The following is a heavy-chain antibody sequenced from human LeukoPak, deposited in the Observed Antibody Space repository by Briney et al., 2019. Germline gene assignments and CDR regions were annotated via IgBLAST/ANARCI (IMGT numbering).Heavy chain of an antibody. V-gene: IGHV3-48*04. CDR1: GFTFSSYS. J-gene: IGHJ4*02. D-gene: IGHD2-15*01. Sequence: PGGSLRLSCAASGFTFSSYSMNWVRQAPGKGLEWVSYISKSGSTIYYADSMKGRFTISRDNAKNSLYLQMNSLRAEDTAVYYCARDCSGGSCYYFSFDYWGQGTLVTVSS. CDR2: ISKSGSTI. CDR3: ARDCSGGSCYYFSFDY.